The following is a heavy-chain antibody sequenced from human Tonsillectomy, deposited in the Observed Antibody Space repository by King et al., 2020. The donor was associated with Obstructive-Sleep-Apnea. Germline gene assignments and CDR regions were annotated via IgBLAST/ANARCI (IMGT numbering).Heavy chain of an antibody. V-gene: IGHV1-3*01. CDR1: GYTFTSYA. CDR3: ARLGYCSGGSCRGGYYYYGMDV. D-gene: IGHD2-15*01. CDR2: INAGNGNT. Sequence: QLVQSGAEVKKPGASVKVSCKASGYTFTSYAMHWVRQAPGQRREGMGWINAGNGNTKYSQKFQGRVTITRDTSASTASMELSSLRSEDTAVYYCARLGYCSGGSCRGGYYYYGMDVWGQGTTVTVSS. J-gene: IGHJ6*02.